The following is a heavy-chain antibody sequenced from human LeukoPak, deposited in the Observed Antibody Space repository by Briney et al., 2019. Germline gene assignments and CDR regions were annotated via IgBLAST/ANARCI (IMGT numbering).Heavy chain of an antibody. CDR3: ARPYSKYGDAFGI. D-gene: IGHD4-11*01. CDR2: ISSSSSYI. J-gene: IGHJ3*02. Sequence: GGSLRLSCAASGFTFSDYYMSWTRQAPGKGLEWVSSISSSSSYIYYADSVKGRFTISRDNAKKSLYLQMNSLRAEDTAVYYCARPYSKYGDAFGIWGQGTMVTVSS. CDR1: GFTFSDYY. V-gene: IGHV3-11*06.